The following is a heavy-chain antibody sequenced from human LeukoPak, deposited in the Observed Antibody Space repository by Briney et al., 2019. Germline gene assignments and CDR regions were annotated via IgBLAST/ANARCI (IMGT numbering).Heavy chain of an antibody. CDR2: TYYRSKWYN. CDR3: AGALVGATTSAFDI. V-gene: IGHV6-1*01. CDR1: GDSVSSNSAA. D-gene: IGHD1-26*01. Sequence: PSQTLSLTCAISGDSVSSNSAAWNWNRQSPSRGLEWLGRTYYRSKWYNDYAVSVKSRITINPDTSKNQFSLQLNSVTPEDTAVYYCAGALVGATTSAFDIWGQGTMVTVSS. J-gene: IGHJ3*02.